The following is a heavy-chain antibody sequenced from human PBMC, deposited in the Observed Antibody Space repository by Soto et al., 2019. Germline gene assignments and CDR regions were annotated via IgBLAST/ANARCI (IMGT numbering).Heavy chain of an antibody. D-gene: IGHD3-22*01. CDR2: VDQDGSAK. Sequence: VQLVEAGGGLGQPGGSLRLSCAASGFAFNRYYMSWVRQAPGKGLEWVATVDQDGSAKYYVDSVKGRFTISRDNAKNSLYVQMNSLRGEDTAVYYCARYCAYDSIYYCSSDRLDYWGQGTLVTVSS. CDR3: ARYCAYDSIYYCSSDRLDY. CDR1: GFAFNRYY. J-gene: IGHJ4*02. V-gene: IGHV3-7*01.